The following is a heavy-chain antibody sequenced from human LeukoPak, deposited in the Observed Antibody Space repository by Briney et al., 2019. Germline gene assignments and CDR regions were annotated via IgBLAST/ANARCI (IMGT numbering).Heavy chain of an antibody. V-gene: IGHV3-74*01. CDR3: ARAVPFTIAVAGTYYFDY. Sequence: GGSLRLSCAASGFTFSSYWMHWVRHAPGKGLVWVSRINSDGSTTIYADSVKGRFTISRDNAKNTLYLQMNSLRAEDTAVYYCARAVPFTIAVAGTYYFDYWGQGTLVTVSS. J-gene: IGHJ4*02. CDR1: GFTFSSYW. CDR2: INSDGSTT. D-gene: IGHD6-19*01.